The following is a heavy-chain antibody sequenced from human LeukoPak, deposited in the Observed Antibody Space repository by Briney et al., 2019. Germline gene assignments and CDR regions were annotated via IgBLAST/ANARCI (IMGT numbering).Heavy chain of an antibody. D-gene: IGHD3-10*01. CDR2: IYHSGST. V-gene: IGHV4-38-2*02. Sequence: SETLSLTCSVSGYSISSGYYWGWIRQPPGKGLEWIGSIYHSGSTYYNPSLKSRVTISVDTSKNQFSLKLSSVTAADTAVYYCARGFMVRGVSYYYYMDVWGKGTTVTISS. J-gene: IGHJ6*03. CDR3: ARGFMVRGVSYYYYMDV. CDR1: GYSISSGYY.